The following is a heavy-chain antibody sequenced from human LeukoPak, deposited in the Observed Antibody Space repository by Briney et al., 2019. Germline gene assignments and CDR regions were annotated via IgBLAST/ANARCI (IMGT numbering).Heavy chain of an antibody. CDR1: GYTFTSYS. V-gene: IGHV1-46*01. Sequence: GASEKVSCKASGYTFTSYSMHWVRQAPGQGLEWMGIINPSGDSAKYAQKFQGRVTMTRDTSTSTVYMELNSLRSEDTAVYYCARDVIAATRSAVLDYWGQGTLVTVSS. CDR2: INPSGDSA. J-gene: IGHJ4*02. CDR3: ARDVIAATRSAVLDY. D-gene: IGHD6-13*01.